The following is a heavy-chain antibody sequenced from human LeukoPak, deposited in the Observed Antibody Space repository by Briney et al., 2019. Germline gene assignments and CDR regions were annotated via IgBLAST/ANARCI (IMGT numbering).Heavy chain of an antibody. V-gene: IGHV6-1*01. J-gene: IGHJ3*02. CDR3: ARDPPAAGQTLDAFDI. CDR2: TYYRSKWYN. CDR1: GDTVSSNSAT. Sequence: SQTLSLTCAISGDTVSSNSATWNWLTQSPSIDFEWLGSTYYRSKWYNDYAVSVKSRVTINPDTSKNQFSQQLNSVTPEDTAMYFCARDPPAAGQTLDAFDIWGQGTMVTVSS. D-gene: IGHD2-15*01.